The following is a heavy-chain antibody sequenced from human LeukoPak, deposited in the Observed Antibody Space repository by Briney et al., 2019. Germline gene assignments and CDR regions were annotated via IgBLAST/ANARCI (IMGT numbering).Heavy chain of an antibody. CDR3: ARVSGYSGYDTLDY. V-gene: IGHV3-66*01. CDR1: GFTISSNY. Sequence: GGSLRLSCAASGFTISSNYMNWVRQAPGKGLEWVSVISTGGTTYYANSVQGRFTISRDYSKNTLYLEMNNLRAEDTAVYYCARVSGYSGYDTLDYWGQGALVTVS. CDR2: ISTGGTT. J-gene: IGHJ4*02. D-gene: IGHD5-12*01.